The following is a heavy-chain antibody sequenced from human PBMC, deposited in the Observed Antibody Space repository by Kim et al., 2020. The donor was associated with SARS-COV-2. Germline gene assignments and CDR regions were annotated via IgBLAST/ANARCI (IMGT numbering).Heavy chain of an antibody. Sequence: ASVKVSCKASGYTFTSYGISWVRQAPGQGLEWMGWISAYNGNTNYAQKLQGRVTMTTDTSTSTAYMELRSLRSDDTAVYYCARERYYYDSSGRTKLYYYYGMDVWGQGTTVTVSS. V-gene: IGHV1-18*01. D-gene: IGHD3-22*01. CDR2: ISAYNGNT. J-gene: IGHJ6*02. CDR1: GYTFTSYG. CDR3: ARERYYYDSSGRTKLYYYYGMDV.